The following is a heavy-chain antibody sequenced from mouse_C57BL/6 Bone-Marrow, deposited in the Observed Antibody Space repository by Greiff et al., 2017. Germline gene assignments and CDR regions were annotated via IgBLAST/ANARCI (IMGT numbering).Heavy chain of an antibody. CDR1: GFTFTDYY. V-gene: IGHV7-3*01. D-gene: IGHD6-1*01. J-gene: IGHJ1*03. Sequence: EVMLVESGGGLVQPGGSLSLSCAASGFTFTDYYMSWVRQPPGKALEWLGFIRNKANGYTTEYSASVKGRFTISRDNSQSILYLQMNALRAEDSATYYCARLELCWYFDVWGTGTTVTVSS. CDR2: IRNKANGYTT. CDR3: ARLELCWYFDV.